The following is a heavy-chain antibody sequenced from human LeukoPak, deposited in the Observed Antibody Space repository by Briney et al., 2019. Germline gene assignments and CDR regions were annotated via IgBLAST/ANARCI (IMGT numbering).Heavy chain of an antibody. CDR3: ARGTFYGSNSPFAFDI. CDR1: GFTVSSNY. V-gene: IGHV3-53*01. J-gene: IGHJ3*02. CDR2: FYSGGSR. D-gene: IGHD4-23*01. Sequence: PGGSLRLSCAASGFTVSSNYMSWVRQAPGKGLEWVSVFYSGGSRYYADSVKGRLTISRDNSKNTLYFQMNSLRAEDTAVYYCARGTFYGSNSPFAFDIWGQGTMVTVSS.